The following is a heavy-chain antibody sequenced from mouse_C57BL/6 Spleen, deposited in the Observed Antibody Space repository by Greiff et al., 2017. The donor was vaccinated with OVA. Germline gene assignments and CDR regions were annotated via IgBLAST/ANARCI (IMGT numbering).Heavy chain of an antibody. Sequence: VQLQQSGAELVRPGASVTLSCKASGYTFTDYEMHWVKQTPVHGLEWIGAIDPETGGTASHQKFKGKAILTADKSSSTAYMELRSLTSEDSAVYYCTRGGYYGSSYGFAYWGQGTLVTVSA. CDR2: IDPETGGT. D-gene: IGHD1-1*01. CDR1: GYTFTDYE. J-gene: IGHJ3*01. CDR3: TRGGYYGSSYGFAY. V-gene: IGHV1-15*01.